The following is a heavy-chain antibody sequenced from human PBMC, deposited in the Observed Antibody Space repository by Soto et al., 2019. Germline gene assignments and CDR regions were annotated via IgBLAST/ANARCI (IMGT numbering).Heavy chain of an antibody. CDR2: SRRKSDGGTT. CDR1: DFTFSNAW. CDR3: TSDRSGHPYKGDFEY. J-gene: IGHJ4*02. Sequence: EVQLVESGGGLVKPGGSLRLSCAASDFTFSNAWMNWVRQAPGKGLEWVGRSRRKSDGGTTDYAASVKGRFTISREDSKNTLYLQMNSLTNEDTAVYYCTSDRSGHPYKGDFEYWGRGTRVTVSS. D-gene: IGHD3-3*01. V-gene: IGHV3-15*07.